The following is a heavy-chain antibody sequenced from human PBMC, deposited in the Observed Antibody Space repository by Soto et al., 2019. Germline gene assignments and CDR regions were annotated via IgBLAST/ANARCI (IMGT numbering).Heavy chain of an antibody. CDR2: IYYSGST. CDR1: GGSISSSSYY. CDR3: ARQISSSWYGGGDAFDI. Sequence: QLQLQESGPGLVKPSETLSLTCTVSGGSISSSSYYWGWIRQPPGKGLEWIGSIYYSGSTYYNPSLKSRVTISVDTSKNQFSLKLSSVTAADTAVYYCARQISSSWYGGGDAFDIWGQGTMVTVSS. J-gene: IGHJ3*02. D-gene: IGHD6-13*01. V-gene: IGHV4-39*01.